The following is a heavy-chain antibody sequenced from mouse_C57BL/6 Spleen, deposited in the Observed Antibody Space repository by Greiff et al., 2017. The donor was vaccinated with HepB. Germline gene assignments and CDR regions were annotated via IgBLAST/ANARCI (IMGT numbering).Heavy chain of an antibody. V-gene: IGHV1-81*01. D-gene: IGHD2-4*01. CDR3: AIYDYDFDY. CDR1: GYTFTSYG. CDR2: IYPRSGNT. J-gene: IGHJ2*01. Sequence: QVQLKQSGAELARPGASVKLSCKASGYTFTSYGISWVKQRTGQGLEWIGEIYPRSGNTYYNEKFKGKATLTADKSSSTAYMELRSLTSEDSAVYFCAIYDYDFDYWGQGTTLTVSS.